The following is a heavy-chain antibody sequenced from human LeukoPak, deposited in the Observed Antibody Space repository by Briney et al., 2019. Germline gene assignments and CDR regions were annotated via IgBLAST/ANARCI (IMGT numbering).Heavy chain of an antibody. CDR2: INHSGST. J-gene: IGHJ3*02. CDR1: GGSFSGYY. Sequence: PSETLSLTCAVYGGSFSGYYWSWIRQPPGKGLEWIGEINHSGSTNYNPSLKSRVTISVDTSKNQFSLKLSSVTAADTAVYYCARLRGDCGGDCYTDTPTDAFDIWGQGTMVTVSS. D-gene: IGHD2-21*02. CDR3: ARLRGDCGGDCYTDTPTDAFDI. V-gene: IGHV4-34*01.